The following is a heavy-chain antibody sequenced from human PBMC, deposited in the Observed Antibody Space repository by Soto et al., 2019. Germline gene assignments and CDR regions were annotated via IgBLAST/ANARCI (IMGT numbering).Heavy chain of an antibody. CDR3: ARLRNPYVMDA. V-gene: IGHV4-59*08. CDR2: IYSSGTT. D-gene: IGHD3-3*01. Sequence: QVQLQESGPGLVKPSETLSLTCSVSDGSISGLYWTWVRHPPGKGLEWIGWIYSSGTTNYNPSLKSRVTISVDTSNNQFSLKLSSVTAADTAISYCARLRNPYVMDAWGKGTTVTVSS. CDR1: DGSISGLY. J-gene: IGHJ6*04.